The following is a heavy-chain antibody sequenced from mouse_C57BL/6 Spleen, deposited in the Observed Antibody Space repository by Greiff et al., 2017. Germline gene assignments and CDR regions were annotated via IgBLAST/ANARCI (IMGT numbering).Heavy chain of an antibody. Sequence: EVQLVESGGGLVQPGGSLSLSCAASGFTFTDYYMSWVRQPPGKALEWLGFIRNKANGYTTEYSASVKGRFTISRDNSQSILNLQMNALRAVDSATYYGAKYARYGSSAGFAYWGQGTLVTVSA. CDR2: IRNKANGYTT. CDR3: AKYARYGSSAGFAY. J-gene: IGHJ3*01. D-gene: IGHD1-1*01. CDR1: GFTFTDYY. V-gene: IGHV7-3*01.